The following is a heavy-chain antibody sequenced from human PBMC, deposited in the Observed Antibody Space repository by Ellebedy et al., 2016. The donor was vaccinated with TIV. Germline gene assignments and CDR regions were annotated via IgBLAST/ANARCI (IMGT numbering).Heavy chain of an antibody. J-gene: IGHJ1*01. D-gene: IGHD2/OR15-2a*01. CDR2: VTGSGRYT. V-gene: IGHV3-23*01. CDR3: AKTQDYSFPS. CDR1: GYTFSSYA. Sequence: GESLKISXAASGYTFSSYAISWVRKAPGKGLEWVSLVTGSGRYTYYADSVKGRFSVSRDNSKNTVFLQVNNLRAEDTAVYYCAKTQDYSFPSWGQGTLVTVSS.